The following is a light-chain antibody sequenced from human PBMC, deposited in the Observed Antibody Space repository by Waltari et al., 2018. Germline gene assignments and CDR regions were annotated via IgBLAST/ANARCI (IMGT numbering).Light chain of an antibody. V-gene: IGKV1-39*01. CDR2: DAS. J-gene: IGKJ2*01. CDR1: QSIRTY. Sequence: DIQMTQSPSSLFASVGDRVTITCRASQSIRTYLNWYQQKPGKAPKLLIYDASSLQSGVPSRFSGSGSGSDFTLTISSLQPDDSATYFCQQSYSVPYTFGQGTNLGV. CDR3: QQSYSVPYT.